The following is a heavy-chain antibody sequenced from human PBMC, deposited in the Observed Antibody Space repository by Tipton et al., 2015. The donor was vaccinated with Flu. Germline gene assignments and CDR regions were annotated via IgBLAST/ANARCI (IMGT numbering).Heavy chain of an antibody. CDR2: IHYTGNT. Sequence: TLSLTCSISGGSISGYYWTWIRQPPGRGLEYIGYIHYTGNTNYNPSLKSRVTISVDTSHNRFSLTLSSVTAADTAVYYCASDYYDSRHNAFDLWGQRIMVDVSS. CDR3: ASDYYDSRHNAFDL. D-gene: IGHD3-22*01. J-gene: IGHJ3*01. V-gene: IGHV4-59*01. CDR1: GGSISGYY.